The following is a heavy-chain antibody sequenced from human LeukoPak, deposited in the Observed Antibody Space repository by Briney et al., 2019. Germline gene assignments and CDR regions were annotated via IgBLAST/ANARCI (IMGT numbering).Heavy chain of an antibody. CDR2: INSDGSST. CDR3: ARGIAAAGSDY. D-gene: IGHD6-13*01. CDR1: GFTFSSYW. J-gene: IGHJ4*02. Sequence: PGGSLRLSCAASGFTFSSYWMHWVRQAPGKGLVWVSRINSDGSSTSYADSVKGRFTISRDNAKNSLYLQMNSLRAEDTAVYYCARGIAAAGSDYWGQGTLVTVSS. V-gene: IGHV3-74*01.